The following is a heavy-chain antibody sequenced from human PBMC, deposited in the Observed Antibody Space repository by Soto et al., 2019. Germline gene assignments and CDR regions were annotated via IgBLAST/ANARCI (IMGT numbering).Heavy chain of an antibody. Sequence: GGSPRLSCAASGFNIGDYTMNWVRQAPGKGLEWVSYISSSSSTIYYADSVKGRFTISRDNAKNLLYLQMNSLRDEDTAVYYCARALLKFLDVWGQGTTVTVSS. CDR2: ISSSSSTI. V-gene: IGHV3-48*02. J-gene: IGHJ6*02. CDR1: GFNIGDYT. CDR3: ARALLKFLDV.